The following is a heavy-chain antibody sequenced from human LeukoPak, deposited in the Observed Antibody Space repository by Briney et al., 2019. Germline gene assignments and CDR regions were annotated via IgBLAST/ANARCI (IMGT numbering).Heavy chain of an antibody. Sequence: PGRSLRLSCAASGFTFDDYAMHWVRQAPGKGLEWVSGISWNSGSIGYADSVKGRFTISRDNTKNSLYLQMNSLRAEDTAVYYCARNRGYYNHDAFDIWGQGTMVTVSS. D-gene: IGHD3-22*01. CDR1: GFTFDDYA. V-gene: IGHV3-9*01. CDR2: ISWNSGSI. CDR3: ARNRGYYNHDAFDI. J-gene: IGHJ3*02.